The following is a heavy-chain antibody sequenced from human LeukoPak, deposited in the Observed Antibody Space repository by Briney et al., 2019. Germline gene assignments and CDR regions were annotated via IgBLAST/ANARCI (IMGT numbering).Heavy chain of an antibody. D-gene: IGHD1-26*01. J-gene: IGHJ4*02. Sequence: SETLSLTCTVSGGSISSYYWSWIRQPPGKGLEWIGCIYYSGSTSYNPSLKSRVTISVDTSNNQFSLKLSSVTAADTAVYYCARLYSGSYYPVDYWGQGTLVTVSS. CDR2: IYYSGST. V-gene: IGHV4-59*08. CDR1: GGSISSYY. CDR3: ARLYSGSYYPVDY.